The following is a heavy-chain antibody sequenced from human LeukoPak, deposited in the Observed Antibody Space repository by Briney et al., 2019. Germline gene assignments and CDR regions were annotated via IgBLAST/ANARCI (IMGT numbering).Heavy chain of an antibody. D-gene: IGHD3-22*01. Sequence: GGSLRLSCAASGFTFSSYSMNWVRQAPGKGLEWVSSISSSSSYIYYADSVKGRFTISRDNAKNSLYLQMNSLRAEDTAVYYCAGGSGYYYEGAFDIWGQGTMVTVSS. CDR3: AGGSGYYYEGAFDI. J-gene: IGHJ3*02. CDR1: GFTFSSYS. CDR2: ISSSSSYI. V-gene: IGHV3-21*01.